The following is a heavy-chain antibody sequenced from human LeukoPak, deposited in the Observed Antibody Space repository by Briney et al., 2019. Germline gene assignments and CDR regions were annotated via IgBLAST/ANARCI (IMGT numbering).Heavy chain of an antibody. J-gene: IGHJ3*02. D-gene: IGHD6-6*01. V-gene: IGHV4-59*01. CDR1: GGSISSYY. Sequence: AETLSLTCTVSGGSISSYYWSWIRQPPGKGLEWIGYIYYSGSTNYNPSLKSRVTISVDTSKNQFSLKLSSVTAADTAVYYCARSSPSEGAFDIWGQGTMVTVSS. CDR3: ARSSPSEGAFDI. CDR2: IYYSGST.